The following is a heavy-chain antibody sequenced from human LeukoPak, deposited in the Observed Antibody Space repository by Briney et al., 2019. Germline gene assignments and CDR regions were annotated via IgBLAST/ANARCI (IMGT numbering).Heavy chain of an antibody. J-gene: IGHJ4*02. CDR2: IYYTGST. CDR3: ARTYGDPRRCYFDY. Sequence: PSETLSLTCTVSSGSISNSYWSWIRQPPEKGLEWIGYIYYTGSTNYTPSLKSRLTMSLDTSKNQFSLNLSSVTAADTSVYYCARTYGDPRRCYFDYWGQGTLVTVSS. D-gene: IGHD4-17*01. CDR1: SGSISNSY. V-gene: IGHV4-59*08.